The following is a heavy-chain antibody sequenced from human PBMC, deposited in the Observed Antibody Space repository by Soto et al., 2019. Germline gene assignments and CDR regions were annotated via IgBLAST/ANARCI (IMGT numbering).Heavy chain of an antibody. CDR1: GGTFSSYA. V-gene: IGHV1-69*12. CDR2: IIPIFGTA. Sequence: QVQLVQSGAGVKKPGSSVKVSCKASGGTFSSYASSWVRQAPGQGLEWMGGIIPIFGTANYAQKFQARVTITADESTSTAYMELSSLRSEDTAVYYCASHSYGYFPHYFHGMDVWGQGTTVTVSS. CDR3: ASHSYGYFPHYFHGMDV. D-gene: IGHD5-18*01. J-gene: IGHJ6*02.